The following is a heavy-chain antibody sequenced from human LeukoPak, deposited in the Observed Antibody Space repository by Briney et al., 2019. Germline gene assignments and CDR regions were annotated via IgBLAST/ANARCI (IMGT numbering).Heavy chain of an antibody. J-gene: IGHJ3*02. D-gene: IGHD2-2*02. CDR1: GYTFTSYY. CDR2: INPSGGST. CDR3: ARVGILGQLLYEDAFDI. V-gene: IGHV1-46*01. Sequence: ASVKVSCKASGYTFTSYYMHWVRQAPGQGLEWMGIINPSGGSTSYAQKFQGRVTMTRDTSTSTVYMELSSLRSEDTAVYYCARVGILGQLLYEDAFDIWGQGTMVTVSS.